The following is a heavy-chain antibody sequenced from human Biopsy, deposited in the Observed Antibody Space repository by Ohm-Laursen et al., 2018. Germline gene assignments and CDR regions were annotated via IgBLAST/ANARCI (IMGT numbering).Heavy chain of an antibody. J-gene: IGHJ3*01. Sequence: GSSVKVSCKASGATFDTYAFGWVRQAPGQGLEWMGGRIPYFNTIYYARNFQDRAVITADRSARTTDMQLSGLRPDDTAVYYCVGGQRGPPIGVTVPGDAFDLWGPGTMVTVSP. V-gene: IGHV1-69*01. CDR2: RIPYFNTI. CDR1: GATFDTYA. D-gene: IGHD2/OR15-2a*01. CDR3: VGGQRGPPIGVTVPGDAFDL.